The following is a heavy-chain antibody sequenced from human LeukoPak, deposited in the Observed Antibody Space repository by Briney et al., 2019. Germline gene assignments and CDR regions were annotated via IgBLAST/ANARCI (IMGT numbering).Heavy chain of an antibody. V-gene: IGHV3-7*01. J-gene: IGHJ4*02. CDR2: IKQDGSEK. CDR1: GFTFSTYW. CDR3: ARYYGSGSYDY. D-gene: IGHD3-10*01. Sequence: PGGSLRLSCAASGFTFSTYWMNWVRQAPGKGLEWVATIKQDGSEKHFVGSVKGRFTISRDNAKNSLYLQMNSLRAEDTAVYYCARYYGSGSYDYWGQGTLVTVSS.